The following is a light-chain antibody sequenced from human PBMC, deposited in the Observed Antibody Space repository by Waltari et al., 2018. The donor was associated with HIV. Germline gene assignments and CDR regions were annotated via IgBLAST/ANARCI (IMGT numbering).Light chain of an antibody. V-gene: IGKV1-6*01. CDR3: LQDYNCPRT. CDR2: SAS. J-gene: IGKJ1*01. Sequence: AVQMTQSPSSLSASVGDSVAITCRASQDIGNALGWYQHKSGEAQNRLTNSASRLHSGVPSRFSGSGSGTDFTLTSSSLQPEDFATYYCLQDYNCPRTFGQGTKV. CDR1: QDIGNA.